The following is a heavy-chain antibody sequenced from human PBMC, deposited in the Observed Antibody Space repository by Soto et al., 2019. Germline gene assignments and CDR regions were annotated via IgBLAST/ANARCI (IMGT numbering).Heavy chain of an antibody. CDR2: ISSSSSYI. CDR1: GYTFSSYS. Sequence: SCKASGYTFSSYSMNWVRQAPGKGLEWVSSISSSSSYIYYADSVKGRFTISRDNAKNSLYLQMNSLRAEDTAVCYCARRYGSGSVDYWGQGTLVTVSS. CDR3: ARRYGSGSVDY. D-gene: IGHD3-10*01. J-gene: IGHJ4*02. V-gene: IGHV3-21*01.